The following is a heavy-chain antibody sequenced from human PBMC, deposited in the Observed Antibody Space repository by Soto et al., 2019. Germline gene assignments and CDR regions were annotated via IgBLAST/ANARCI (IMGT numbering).Heavy chain of an antibody. J-gene: IGHJ4*02. CDR2: IYYSGST. V-gene: IGHV4-59*12. CDR1: GGSISSYY. CDR3: TTDWPRYDILPGYS. Sequence: SETLSLTCTVSGGSISSYYWNWIRQPPGKGLEWIGYIYYSGSTNYNPSLKSRDTKSVDTSINQYSLKLSSVTAADTAVYYCTTDWPRYDILPGYSWGQGTLVTVSS. D-gene: IGHD3-9*01.